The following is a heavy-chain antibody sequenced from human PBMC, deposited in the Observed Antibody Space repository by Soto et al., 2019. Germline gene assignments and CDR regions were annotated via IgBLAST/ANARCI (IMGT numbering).Heavy chain of an antibody. D-gene: IGHD4-17*01. V-gene: IGHV4-59*12. CDR2: IYYSGNT. CDR3: ARFLATVVTPVKAFDI. Sequence: SETLSLTCTVSGGSISNYYWSWIRQPPGKGLEWIGYIYYSGNTNYNPSLRSRVTISVDISKNQFSLKLTSVTAADPAVYYCARFLATVVTPVKAFDIWGQGTMVTVSS. J-gene: IGHJ3*02. CDR1: GGSISNYY.